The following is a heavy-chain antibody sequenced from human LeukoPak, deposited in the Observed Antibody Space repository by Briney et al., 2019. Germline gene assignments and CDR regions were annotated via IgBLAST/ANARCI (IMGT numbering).Heavy chain of an antibody. CDR1: GGSISSYY. Sequence: SWTLSLTCTVSGGSISSYYWSWIRQPPGKGLEWIGYIYYSACTNYNASLKSRVTMSLDTSKKQFSLKLRSVSAADTAVYYCARDIGTPYYYDSSGYYSGWFDPWGQGTLVTVSS. J-gene: IGHJ5*02. CDR2: IYYSACT. CDR3: ARDIGTPYYYDSSGYYSGWFDP. D-gene: IGHD3-22*01. V-gene: IGHV4-59*01.